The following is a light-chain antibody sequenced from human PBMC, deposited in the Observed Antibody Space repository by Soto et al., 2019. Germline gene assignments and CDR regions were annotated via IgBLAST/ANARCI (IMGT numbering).Light chain of an antibody. CDR2: RNN. V-gene: IGLV1-47*01. J-gene: IGLJ3*02. CDR1: SSNIGSNY. Sequence: QSVLTQPPSASGTPGQRVIISCSGSSSNIGSNYVYWYQQFPGTSPQLLIYRNNQRPSEVPDRFSGSKSGTSASLAISGLRSEDEADYYCAAWDDSLSGRVFGGGTKLTVL. CDR3: AAWDDSLSGRV.